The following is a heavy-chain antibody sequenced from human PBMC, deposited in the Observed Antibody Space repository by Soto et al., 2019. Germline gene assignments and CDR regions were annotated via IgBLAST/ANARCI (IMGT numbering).Heavy chain of an antibody. J-gene: IGHJ4*02. V-gene: IGHV4-38-2*01. Sequence: PAETLSLTCGVSDSSSSSNDYWLWIRQPQGKGLEWIGAIHHSGTTYCTLSLMSRVTISMDMSKNLDSLRITSVTAADTAVYYCARGLYGGNFDYWGQVTPVTVSS. CDR2: IHHSGTT. CDR3: ARGLYGGNFDY. D-gene: IGHD4-17*01. CDR1: DSSSSSNDY.